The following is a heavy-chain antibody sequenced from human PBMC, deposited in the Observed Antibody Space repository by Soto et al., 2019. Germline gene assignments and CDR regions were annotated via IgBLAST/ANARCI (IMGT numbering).Heavy chain of an antibody. V-gene: IGHV5-51*01. CDR1: GYSFTNYW. J-gene: IGHJ4*02. Sequence: GESLKISCKGSGYSFTNYWIGWVRQMPGKGLEWMGIIYPGDSDTKYSPSFQGQVTISADKSISTAYLQWSSLKASDTAMYYCARQVALYCRGGSCYEYDYWGQGTLVTVSS. CDR3: ARQVALYCRGGSCYEYDY. CDR2: IYPGDSDT. D-gene: IGHD2-15*01.